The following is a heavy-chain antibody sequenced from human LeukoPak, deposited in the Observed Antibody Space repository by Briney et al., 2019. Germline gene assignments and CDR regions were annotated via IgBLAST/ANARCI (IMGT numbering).Heavy chain of an antibody. D-gene: IGHD1-1*01. CDR3: TLNIADWNDLFDY. V-gene: IGHV3-15*01. CDR1: GFTFSNAW. Sequence: PGGSLRLSCAASGFTFSNAWMSWVRQAPGKGLEWVGRIKSKTDGGTTDYAAPVKGRFTISRDDSKNTLYLQMNSLKTEDTAVYYCTLNIADWNDLFDYWGQGTLVTVSS. CDR2: IKSKTDGGTT. J-gene: IGHJ4*02.